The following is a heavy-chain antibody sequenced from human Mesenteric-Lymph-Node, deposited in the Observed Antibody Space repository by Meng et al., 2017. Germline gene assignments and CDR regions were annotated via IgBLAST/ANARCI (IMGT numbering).Heavy chain of an antibody. CDR3: AREEAYGGAFDI. J-gene: IGHJ3*02. D-gene: IGHD4-23*01. CDR2: IIPVFGTA. V-gene: IGHV1-69*05. Sequence: SSVNVSCKASVGTFSSYAISWVRQAPGQGLEWMGGIIPVFGTANYAQKFQGRVTITTDESTSTAYMELSSLRSEDTAVYYCAREEAYGGAFDIWGQGTMVTVSS. CDR1: VGTFSSYA.